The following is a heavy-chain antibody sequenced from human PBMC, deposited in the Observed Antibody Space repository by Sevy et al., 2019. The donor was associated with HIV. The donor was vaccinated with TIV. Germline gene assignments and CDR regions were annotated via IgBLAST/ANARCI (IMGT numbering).Heavy chain of an antibody. Sequence: GGSLRVSCAASGFTFSTYDMHWVRQAPGKGLEWVAYIRYDGSNKYYADSVMGRFTISRDNSKNTLYLQMNSLRAEDTAVYYCARGRKKTQEWLEELDYYYGLDVWGQGTTVTVSS. D-gene: IGHD2-8*01. CDR3: ARGRKKTQEWLEELDYYYGLDV. J-gene: IGHJ6*02. CDR1: GFTFSTYD. CDR2: IRYDGSNK. V-gene: IGHV3-30*02.